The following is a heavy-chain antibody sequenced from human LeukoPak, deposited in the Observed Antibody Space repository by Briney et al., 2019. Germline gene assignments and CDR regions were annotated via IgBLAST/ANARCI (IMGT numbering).Heavy chain of an antibody. CDR3: AKEWFDP. J-gene: IGHJ5*02. Sequence: GGSLRLSCAASGFTFSSYGMHWVRQAPGKGLEWVAVISYDGSNKYYADSVKGRFTISRDNSKNTLYLQMNSLRAEDTAVYYCAKEWFDPWGQGTLVTVSS. V-gene: IGHV3-30*18. CDR1: GFTFSSYG. CDR2: ISYDGSNK.